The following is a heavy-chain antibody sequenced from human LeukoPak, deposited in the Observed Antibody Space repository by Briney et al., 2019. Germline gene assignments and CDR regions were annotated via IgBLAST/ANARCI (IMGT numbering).Heavy chain of an antibody. Sequence: GGSLRLSCAASGFTFSTYWMSWVCQTPGNGLEWVANIKKDGSEEYYVDSVKGRFTISRDNAKNSLYLQMNSLRAEDTAVYYCASYGSGLGRPFDHWGQGTLVTVSS. CDR3: ASYGSGLGRPFDH. D-gene: IGHD2-15*01. CDR1: GFTFSTYW. J-gene: IGHJ4*02. CDR2: IKKDGSEE. V-gene: IGHV3-7*01.